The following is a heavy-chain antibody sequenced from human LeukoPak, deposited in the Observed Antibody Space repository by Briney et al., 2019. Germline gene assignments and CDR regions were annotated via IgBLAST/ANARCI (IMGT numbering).Heavy chain of an antibody. CDR3: VRAAIPVAGTGWFDP. D-gene: IGHD6-19*01. CDR1: GLRFSDYG. J-gene: IGHJ5*02. CDR2: ISYNGGAT. Sequence: GGSLRLSCSASGLRFSDYGVYWVRQAPGKRLEYVSGISYNGGATNYADSVKGRFTISRDNSKNTLYLQMSSLRSEDTAVYHCVRAAIPVAGTGWFDPWGQGTLVTVSS. V-gene: IGHV3-64D*06.